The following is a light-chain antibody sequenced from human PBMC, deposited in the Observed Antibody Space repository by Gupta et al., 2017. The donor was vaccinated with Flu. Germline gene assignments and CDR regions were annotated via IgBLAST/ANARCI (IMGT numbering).Light chain of an antibody. CDR2: DVT. CDR1: NSDIGAYDY. V-gene: IGLV2-14*03. CDR3: SSFTSSCTRV. J-gene: IGLJ3*02. Sequence: QSALTQPGSVFGSPGQSVTISCTGTNSDIGAYDYVSWYQQHPGKAPKLIIYDVTKRSSGVPARFSGSKSANTASLTISALQAEDEADYHCSSFTSSCTRVLGGGTKLTVL.